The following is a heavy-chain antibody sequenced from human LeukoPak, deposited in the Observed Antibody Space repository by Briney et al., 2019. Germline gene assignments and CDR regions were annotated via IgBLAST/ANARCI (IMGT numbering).Heavy chain of an antibody. Sequence: PGGSLRLSCSASGFTFSTYSMNWVRQAPGKGLEWVSSISSTAHYIYYADSVKGRFTISRDNAKNSLYLQMNSLRAEDMAVYYCARHFITASLEWLSDYWGQGTLVTVSS. V-gene: IGHV3-21*01. J-gene: IGHJ4*02. D-gene: IGHD3-3*02. CDR1: GFTFSTYS. CDR2: ISSTAHYI. CDR3: ARHFITASLEWLSDY.